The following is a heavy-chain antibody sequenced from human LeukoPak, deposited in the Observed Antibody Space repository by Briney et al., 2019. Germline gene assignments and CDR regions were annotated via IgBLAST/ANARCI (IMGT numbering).Heavy chain of an antibody. CDR1: GYSFTSYW. CDR3: ARFLSFSSGYFDY. J-gene: IGHJ4*02. Sequence: GESLKISCKGSGYSFTSYWIGWVRQMPGKGLEWTGIIYPGDSDTRYSPSFQGQVTISADKSISTAYLQWSSLKASDTAMYYCARFLSFSSGYFDYWGQGTLVTVSS. D-gene: IGHD6-25*01. CDR2: IYPGDSDT. V-gene: IGHV5-51*01.